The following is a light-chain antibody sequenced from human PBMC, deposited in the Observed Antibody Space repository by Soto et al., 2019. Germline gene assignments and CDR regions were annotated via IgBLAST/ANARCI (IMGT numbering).Light chain of an antibody. CDR1: QSVSGN. CDR2: GAS. Sequence: EIVMTQSPATLSVSPGERATLSCRASQSVSGNLAWYQQKPGQAPRLLIYGASTRATGIPARFSCSGSGTAFTLTTSSLQSEDVAVYYYQQYNNWPRTFGQGNKVEIK. CDR3: QQYNNWPRT. J-gene: IGKJ1*01. V-gene: IGKV3-15*01.